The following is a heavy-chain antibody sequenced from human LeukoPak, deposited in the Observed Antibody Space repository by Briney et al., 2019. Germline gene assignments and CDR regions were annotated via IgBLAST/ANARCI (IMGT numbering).Heavy chain of an antibody. J-gene: IGHJ5*02. CDR2: ISAYNGNT. Sequence: ASVKVSCKASGYTFTSFGISWVRQAPGQGLEWMGWISAYNGNTNYAQKLQGRFTMTTDTSTSTAYMELRSLRSDDPAVYYCARDLYYGSGSWLYAVSYWFDPWGQGTLVTVSS. CDR1: GYTFTSFG. V-gene: IGHV1-18*01. CDR3: ARDLYYGSGSWLYAVSYWFDP. D-gene: IGHD3-10*01.